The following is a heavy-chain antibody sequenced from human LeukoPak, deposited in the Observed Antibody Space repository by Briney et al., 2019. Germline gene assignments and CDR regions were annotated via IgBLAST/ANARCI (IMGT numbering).Heavy chain of an antibody. CDR2: ITSSSSI. V-gene: IGHV3-48*04. D-gene: IGHD2-15*01. Sequence: GGSLRLACAASGFTFSCYSFNWVRQAPGKGLEWVSYITSSSSIYYADSVKGRFTISRDNAKNSLYLQMNSLRAEDTAMYYCARDYCNGGRCYSVDYWGQGTLVTVSS. J-gene: IGHJ4*02. CDR1: GFTFSCYS. CDR3: ARDYCNGGRCYSVDY.